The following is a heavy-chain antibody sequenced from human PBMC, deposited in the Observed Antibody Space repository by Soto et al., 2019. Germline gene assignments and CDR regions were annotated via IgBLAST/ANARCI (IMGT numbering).Heavy chain of an antibody. V-gene: IGHV4-39*01. CDR2: IYYSGST. D-gene: IGHD3-16*02. Sequence: SETLSLTCTVSGGSISSSSYYWGWIRQPPGKGLEWIGSIYYSGSTYYNPSLKSRVTISVDTSKNQFSLRLSSVTAADTAVYYCARAIWGSYRYRFEYWGQGTLVTVSS. CDR3: ARAIWGSYRYRFEY. CDR1: GGSISSSSYY. J-gene: IGHJ4*02.